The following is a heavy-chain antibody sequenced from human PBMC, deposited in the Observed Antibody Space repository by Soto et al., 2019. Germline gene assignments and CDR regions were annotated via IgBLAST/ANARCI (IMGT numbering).Heavy chain of an antibody. J-gene: IGHJ4*02. CDR2: IYTSGST. D-gene: IGHD1-26*01. V-gene: IGHV4-4*07. Sequence: QVQLQESGPGLVKPSETLSLTCTVSGGSISTYYWSWIRQPAGKGLEWIGRIYTSGSTNSNPSLKSRVTMSVDTSKNQFSLRLSSVTAADTAVYYCAKCGVGAPYFHYWGQGTLVTVSS. CDR3: AKCGVGAPYFHY. CDR1: GGSISTYY.